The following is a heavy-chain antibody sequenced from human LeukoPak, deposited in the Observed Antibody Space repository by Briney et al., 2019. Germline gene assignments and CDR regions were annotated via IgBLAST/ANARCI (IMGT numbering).Heavy chain of an antibody. CDR2: ISYDGSNK. CDR3: AKDLARYSYGLNWFDP. Sequence: PGGSLRLSCAASGFTFSSYGMHWVRQAPGKGLEWVAVISYDGSNKYYADSVKGRFTISRDNSKNTLYLQMNSLRAEDTAVYYCAKDLARYSYGLNWFDPWGQGTLVTVSS. D-gene: IGHD5-18*01. V-gene: IGHV3-30*18. CDR1: GFTFSSYG. J-gene: IGHJ5*02.